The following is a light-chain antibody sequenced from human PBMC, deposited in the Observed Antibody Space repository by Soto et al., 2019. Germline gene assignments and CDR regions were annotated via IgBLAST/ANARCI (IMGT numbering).Light chain of an antibody. J-gene: IGLJ2*01. CDR1: SSNIGSKT. CDR2: RNN. Sequence: QSVLTQPPSASGTPGQRVTISCSGGSSNIGSKTVNWYQHLPATAPKLLIHRNNQRPSGVSDRFSGSRSGTSASLAISGLQSEDEADYDCAAWDDSLNGFVFGGGTKLTGL. CDR3: AAWDDSLNGFV. V-gene: IGLV1-44*01.